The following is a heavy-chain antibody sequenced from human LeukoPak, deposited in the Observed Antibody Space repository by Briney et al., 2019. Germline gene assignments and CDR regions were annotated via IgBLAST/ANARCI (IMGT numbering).Heavy chain of an antibody. CDR1: GFTFSSYS. CDR2: ISSSSSYI. CDR3: AKHGSGYYGTDY. Sequence: GGSLRLSCAASGFTFSSYSMNWVRQAPGKGLEWVSSISSSSSYIYYADSVKGRFTISRDNAKNSLYLQMNSLRAEDTAVYYCAKHGSGYYGTDYWGQGTLVTVSS. V-gene: IGHV3-21*01. D-gene: IGHD3-22*01. J-gene: IGHJ4*02.